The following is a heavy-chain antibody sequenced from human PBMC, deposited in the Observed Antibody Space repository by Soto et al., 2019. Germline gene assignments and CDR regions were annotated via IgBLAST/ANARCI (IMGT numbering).Heavy chain of an antibody. V-gene: IGHV1-18*01. CDR3: ARASRYYWNYMMY. Sequence: QVQLVQSGAEVKKPGASVKVSCKASGYTFSNDAITWVRQAPGQGLEWMGWVSAYNGNTNYAQKFKGRVTMTTDTSTSTAYMEIRSLRYDDTAVYFCARASRYYWNYMMYWGHGTPVTVSS. D-gene: IGHD1-7*01. J-gene: IGHJ4*01. CDR2: VSAYNGNT. CDR1: GYTFSNDA.